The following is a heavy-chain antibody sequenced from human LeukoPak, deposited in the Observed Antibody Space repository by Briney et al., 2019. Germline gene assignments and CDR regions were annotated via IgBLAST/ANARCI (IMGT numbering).Heavy chain of an antibody. J-gene: IGHJ4*02. CDR3: GKTTVGYSSGQKPAWPVDY. CDR1: GFTFGSFA. Sequence: GGSLGLSCEASGFTFGSFAMYWVRQAPGKGLDWIAGIFGSGGSPHYADSVKGRFTISRDNSKNTVYLQINSLRAEDTAVYYCGKTTVGYSSGQKPAWPVDYWGQGTLVTVSS. D-gene: IGHD5-18*01. V-gene: IGHV3-23*01. CDR2: IFGSGGSP.